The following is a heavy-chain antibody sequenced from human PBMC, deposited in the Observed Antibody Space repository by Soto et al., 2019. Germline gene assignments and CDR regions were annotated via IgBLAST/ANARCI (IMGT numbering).Heavy chain of an antibody. V-gene: IGHV3-48*01. CDR2: ISSSSSTI. Sequence: GGSLRLSCAASGFTFSSYSMNWVRQAPGKGLEWVSYISSSSSTIYYADSVKGRFTISRDNAKNSLYLQMNSLRAEDTAVYYWARDKAEKLPLKGSLGWDYYYYYYMDVWGKGTTVTVP. CDR1: GFTFSSYS. CDR3: ARDKAEKLPLKGSLGWDYYYYYYMDV. D-gene: IGHD6-19*01. J-gene: IGHJ6*03.